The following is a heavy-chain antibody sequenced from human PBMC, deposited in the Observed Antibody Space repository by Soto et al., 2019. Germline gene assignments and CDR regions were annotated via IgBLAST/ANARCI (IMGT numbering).Heavy chain of an antibody. D-gene: IGHD1-7*01. CDR1: GGSISSGGYS. Sequence: LSLTCAVSGGSISSGGYSWSWVRQPPGKGLEWIGYIYHSGSTYYNPSLKSRVTISVDRSKNQFSLKLSSVTAADTAVYYCARGPGTTADYWGQGTLVTVSS. CDR2: IYHSGST. V-gene: IGHV4-30-2*01. J-gene: IGHJ4*02. CDR3: ARGPGTTADY.